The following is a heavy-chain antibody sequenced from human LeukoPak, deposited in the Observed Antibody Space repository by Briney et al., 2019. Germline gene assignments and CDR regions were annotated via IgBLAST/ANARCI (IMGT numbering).Heavy chain of an antibody. CDR2: ISSRSSYI. J-gene: IGHJ4*02. Sequence: GGSLRLSCAASGFTFSSYNMHWVRRAPGKGLEWVSSISSRSSYIYYADSLKGRFTISRDNAKNSLYLQMNSLRAEDTAVYYCARRAGAYSHPYDYWGQGTLVTVSS. CDR1: GFTFSSYN. D-gene: IGHD4/OR15-4a*01. CDR3: ARRAGAYSHPYDY. V-gene: IGHV3-21*04.